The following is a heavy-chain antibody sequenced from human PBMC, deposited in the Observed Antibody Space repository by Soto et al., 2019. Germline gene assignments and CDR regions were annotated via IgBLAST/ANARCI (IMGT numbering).Heavy chain of an antibody. Sequence: PSKTLSLTCAVYGGSFSGYYWTWIRQPPGTGLEWIGEINHSGSTNYNPSLKSRVTISVDTSKNQFSLKLTSVTAADTAMYYCARDKITGLFDYCGQGTLVT. CDR3: ARDKITGLFDY. CDR2: INHSGST. D-gene: IGHD2-8*02. CDR1: GGSFSGYY. V-gene: IGHV4-34*01. J-gene: IGHJ4*02.